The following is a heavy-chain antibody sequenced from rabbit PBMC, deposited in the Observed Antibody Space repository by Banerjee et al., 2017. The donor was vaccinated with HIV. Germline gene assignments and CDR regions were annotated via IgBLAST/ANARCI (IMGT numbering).Heavy chain of an antibody. CDR1: GFSFSSTYY. J-gene: IGHJ4*01. CDR3: TRSPFNL. CDR2: IYTGSSGST. V-gene: IGHV1S45*01. Sequence: QQQLEESGGGLVKPEGSLTLSCTASGFSFSSTYYMCWVRQAPGKGLEWIACIYTGSSGSTYYASWAKVRFTISSHNAQNSVDLQMNSLTAADTATYFCTRSPFNLWGPGTLVTVS.